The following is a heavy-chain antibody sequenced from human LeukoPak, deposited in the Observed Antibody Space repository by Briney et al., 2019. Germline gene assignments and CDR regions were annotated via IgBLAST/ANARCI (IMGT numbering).Heavy chain of an antibody. J-gene: IGHJ4*02. CDR3: AKRGYSSGYSYYFDY. Sequence: GGSLRLSCAASRFTFSSYAMSWVRQAPGKGLEWVSAISGSGSSTYYADSVKGRFTISRDNSKNTLYLQMNSLRVEDTAIYYCAKRGYSSGYSYYFDYWGQGTLVTVSS. CDR1: RFTFSSYA. D-gene: IGHD5-18*01. V-gene: IGHV3-23*01. CDR2: ISGSGSST.